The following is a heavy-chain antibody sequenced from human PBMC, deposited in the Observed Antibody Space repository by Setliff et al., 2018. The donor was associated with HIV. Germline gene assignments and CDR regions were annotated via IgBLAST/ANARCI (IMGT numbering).Heavy chain of an antibody. V-gene: IGHV4-34*01. Sequence: SETLSLTCAVYGGSFSGYYWSWIRQPPGKGLECIGEINHSGSTNHNPSLKSRVAVSVGTSGRQFSLKLTSVSAADTAVYFCARPAFGIGGGSMFDYWGQGIVVTISS. CDR2: INHSGST. CDR1: GGSFSGYY. J-gene: IGHJ4*02. D-gene: IGHD3-3*01. CDR3: ARPAFGIGGGSMFDY.